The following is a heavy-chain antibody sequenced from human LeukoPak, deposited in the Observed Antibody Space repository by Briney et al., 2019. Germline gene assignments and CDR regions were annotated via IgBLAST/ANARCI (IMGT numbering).Heavy chain of an antibody. D-gene: IGHD6-19*01. J-gene: IGHJ4*02. V-gene: IGHV1-69*05. CDR3: ARGSYSSGWLFY. Sequence: ASVKVSCKASGGTFSSYAISWVRQAPGQGLEWMGRIIPIFGTANYAQKFQGRVTITTDESTSTAYMELSSLRSKDTAVYYCARGSYSSGWLFYWGQGTLVTVSS. CDR1: GGTFSSYA. CDR2: IIPIFGTA.